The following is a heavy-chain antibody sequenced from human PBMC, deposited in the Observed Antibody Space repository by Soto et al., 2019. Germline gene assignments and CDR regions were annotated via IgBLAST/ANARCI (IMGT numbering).Heavy chain of an antibody. D-gene: IGHD2-15*01. CDR2: IYYSGST. Sequence: PSETLSLTCTVSGGSISSGGYYWSWIRQPPGKGLEWIGYIYYSGSTYYNPSLKSRVTISVDTSKNQFSLKLSSVTAGDTAVYYCASWWAIKGYFTYWGQGSLVTVSS. J-gene: IGHJ4*02. V-gene: IGHV4-30-4*01. CDR3: ASWWAIKGYFTY. CDR1: GGSISSGGYY.